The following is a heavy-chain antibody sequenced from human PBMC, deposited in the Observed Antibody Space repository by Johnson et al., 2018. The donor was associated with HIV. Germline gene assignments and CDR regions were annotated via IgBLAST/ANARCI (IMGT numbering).Heavy chain of an antibody. Sequence: VQLVESGGGLVQPGGSLRLSCAASGFTVSSNYMSWVRQAPGKGLEWVSHTNSDGTSTSYADSVKGRFTISRDNAKNSLYLQMNSLRAEDTAVYYCARDGAPRIAVADLDAFDIWGQGTMVTVSS. CDR3: ARDGAPRIAVADLDAFDI. V-gene: IGHV3-66*01. J-gene: IGHJ3*02. D-gene: IGHD6-19*01. CDR1: GFTVSSNY. CDR2: TNSDGTST.